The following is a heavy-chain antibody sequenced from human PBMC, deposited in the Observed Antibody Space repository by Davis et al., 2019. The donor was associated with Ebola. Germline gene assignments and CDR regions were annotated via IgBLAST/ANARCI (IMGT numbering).Heavy chain of an antibody. J-gene: IGHJ4*02. CDR2: IVGSSSET. D-gene: IGHD3-3*01. V-gene: IGHV3-11*03. CDR3: AKSVLWNGILEF. CDR1: GFTVSDSH. Sequence: GGSLRLSCAASGFTVSDSHMSWIRQAPGKGLEWISYIVGSSSETNHAESVRGRFTVSRDSTKNSLYLQMNSLRDEDTAVYYCAKSVLWNGILEFWGQGTLVTVSS.